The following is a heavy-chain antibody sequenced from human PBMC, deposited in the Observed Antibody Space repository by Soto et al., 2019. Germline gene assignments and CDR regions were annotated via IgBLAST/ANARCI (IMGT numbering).Heavy chain of an antibody. CDR2: VFSNDAK. J-gene: IGHJ4*02. V-gene: IGHV2-26*01. Sequence: QVTLKESGPVLVKPTETLTLTCTVSGFSLSHIRVGVGWIRQPPGKALEWLAHVFSNDAKSYSPSLKGRLTISRDTFRSQVVLTMTNVDPVDTATYFCARIELYSTYEYFDFWGQGTLVTVSS. CDR3: ARIELYSTYEYFDF. D-gene: IGHD5-12*01. CDR1: GFSLSHIRVG.